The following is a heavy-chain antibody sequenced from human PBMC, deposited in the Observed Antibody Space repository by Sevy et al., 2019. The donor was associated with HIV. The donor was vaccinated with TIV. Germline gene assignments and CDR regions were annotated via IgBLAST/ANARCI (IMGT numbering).Heavy chain of an antibody. Sequence: SETLSLTCTVSGGSISSSSYYWGWIRQPPGKGLEWIGSIYYSGSTYYNPSLKSRVTISVDTSKNQFSLNRSSVTAADTALYYCARREVAGSYFDYWGQGTLVTVSS. CDR3: ARREVAGSYFDY. V-gene: IGHV4-39*01. CDR2: IYYSGST. D-gene: IGHD6-19*01. J-gene: IGHJ4*02. CDR1: GGSISSSSYY.